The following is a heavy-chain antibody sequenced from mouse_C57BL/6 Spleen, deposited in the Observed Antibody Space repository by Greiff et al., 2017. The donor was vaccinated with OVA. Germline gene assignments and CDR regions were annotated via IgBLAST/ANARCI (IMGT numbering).Heavy chain of an antibody. CDR2: INPCNGGT. D-gene: IGHD1-1*01. V-gene: IGHV1-53*01. CDR1: GYTFTSYW. Sequence: QVQLKQPGTELVKPGASVKLSCKASGYTFTSYWMHWVKQRPGQGLEWIGNINPCNGGTNYNEKFKSKATLTVDKSSSTAYMQLSSLTSADSAVFCCASDENYGSCFAYWGQGTLVTVSA. CDR3: ASDENYGSCFAY. J-gene: IGHJ3*01.